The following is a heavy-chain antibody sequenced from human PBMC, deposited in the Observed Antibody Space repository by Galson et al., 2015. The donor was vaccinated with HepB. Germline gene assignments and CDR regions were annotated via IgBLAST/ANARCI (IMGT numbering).Heavy chain of an antibody. Sequence: SLRLSCAASGFTFSNAWMSWVRQAPGKGLEWVGRIKSKTDGGTTDYAAPVKGRFTISRDDSKNTLYLQMNSLKTEDTAVYYCTTDGRWLQWEPFDYWGQGTLVTVSS. CDR3: TTDGRWLQWEPFDY. CDR1: GFTFSNAW. J-gene: IGHJ4*02. D-gene: IGHD5-24*01. V-gene: IGHV3-15*01. CDR2: IKSKTDGGTT.